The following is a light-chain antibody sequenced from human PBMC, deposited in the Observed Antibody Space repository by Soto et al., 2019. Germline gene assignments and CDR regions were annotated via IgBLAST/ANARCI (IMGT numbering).Light chain of an antibody. Sequence: DIQMTQSPSSLSASVGDRVTITCRASQSISSYLNWYQQKPGKDPKLLIYAASSLQSGVPSRFSGSGSGTDFTLTISSLQPEDFATYYCQQSYSTPRTFGQGTKVELK. CDR1: QSISSY. CDR2: AAS. V-gene: IGKV1-39*01. J-gene: IGKJ1*01. CDR3: QQSYSTPRT.